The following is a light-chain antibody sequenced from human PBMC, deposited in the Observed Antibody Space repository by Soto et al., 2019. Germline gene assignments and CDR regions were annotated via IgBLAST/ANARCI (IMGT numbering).Light chain of an antibody. CDR3: QKYDTAPQT. CDR2: AAS. Sequence: DIQMTQSPSSLSASVGDTVTITCRASQGIIDYLAWYQQRPGKVPKLLIYAASTLQTGVPSRFSGSGAGTDFTLTIRSLQPEDLATYYCQKYDTAPQTFGPGTKVEIK. J-gene: IGKJ1*01. V-gene: IGKV1-27*01. CDR1: QGIIDY.